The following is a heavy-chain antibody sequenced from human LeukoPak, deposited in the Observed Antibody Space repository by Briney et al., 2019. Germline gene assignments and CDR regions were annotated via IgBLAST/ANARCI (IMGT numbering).Heavy chain of an antibody. J-gene: IGHJ4*02. CDR2: VYRSGST. CDR1: GYSISSGYH. V-gene: IGHV4-38-2*02. D-gene: IGHD7-27*01. CDR3: ARENWVFDY. Sequence: SETLSLTCTVSGYSISSGYHWGWIRQPPGEGLEWIGSVYRSGSTYYNPSLKSRVTISVDTSKNQISLKVRSVTAADTAVYYCARENWVFDYWGQGILVTVSS.